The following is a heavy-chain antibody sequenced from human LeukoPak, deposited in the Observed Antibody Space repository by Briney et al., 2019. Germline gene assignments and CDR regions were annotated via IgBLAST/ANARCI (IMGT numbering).Heavy chain of an antibody. D-gene: IGHD1-26*01. CDR3: VRESPNGSSDC. V-gene: IGHV3-64*01. CDR1: GFTFSSCP. J-gene: IGHJ4*02. CDR2: ISGNGGST. Sequence: GGSLRLSCAASGFTFSSCPMHWARQAPGKGLEYVSAISGNGGSTYYANSVRGRFTISRDNSKNTLYLQMDSLRAEDMAMYYCVRESPNGSSDCWGQGTLVIVSS.